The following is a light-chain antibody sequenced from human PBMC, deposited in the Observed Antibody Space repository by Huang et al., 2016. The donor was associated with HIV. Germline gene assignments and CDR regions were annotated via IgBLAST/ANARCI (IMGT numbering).Light chain of an antibody. Sequence: EIVLTQSPATLSLSPGESAALFCRASHSLGGNLAWYQQRPGQAPRLLIYDTSNRATGIPARFTGSWSGTDYTLTISSLEPEYFAVYYCQQRSDWPLTFGGGTKVDIK. J-gene: IGKJ4*01. CDR3: QQRSDWPLT. CDR1: HSLGGN. CDR2: DTS. V-gene: IGKV3-11*01.